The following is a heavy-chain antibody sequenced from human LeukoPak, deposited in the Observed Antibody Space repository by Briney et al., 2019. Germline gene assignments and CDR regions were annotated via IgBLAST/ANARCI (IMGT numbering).Heavy chain of an antibody. CDR3: ARPYYYDSRIDP. V-gene: IGHV4-30-4*01. Sequence: SQTLSLTCTVSGVSINSGDYYWRWIRQPPGKGLEWVGYMYYSGSTYYNPSLKSRVTISVDTSRNQFSLKLSSVTAADTAVYYCARPYYYDSRIDPWGQGTLVTVSS. CDR2: MYYSGST. CDR1: GVSINSGDYY. D-gene: IGHD3-22*01. J-gene: IGHJ5*02.